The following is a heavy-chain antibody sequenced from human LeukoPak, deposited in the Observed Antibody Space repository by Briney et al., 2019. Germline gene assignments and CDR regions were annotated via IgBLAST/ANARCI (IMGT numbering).Heavy chain of an antibody. CDR1: GGTFSSYA. Sequence: GASVKVSCKASGGTFSSYAISWVRQATGQGLEWMGWMNPNSGNTGYAQKFQGRVTITRNTSISTAYMELSSLRSEDTAVYYCARSGWDHTVTTLQIVFGYYMDVWGKGTTVTVSS. J-gene: IGHJ6*03. CDR3: ARSGWDHTVTTLQIVFGYYMDV. CDR2: MNPNSGNT. V-gene: IGHV1-8*03. D-gene: IGHD4-17*01.